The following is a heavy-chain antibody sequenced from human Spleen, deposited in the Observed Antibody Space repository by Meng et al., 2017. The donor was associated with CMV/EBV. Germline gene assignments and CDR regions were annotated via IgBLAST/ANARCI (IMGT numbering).Heavy chain of an antibody. V-gene: IGHV4-34*01. J-gene: IGHJ4*02. CDR3: ARSATVLIFDY. D-gene: IGHD1-1*01. CDR1: GGSFSGYY. Sequence: RGGSGLLNAAETLSLTCAVYGGSFSGYYWSWIRQPPGKGLEWIGEINHSGSTNYNPSLKSRVTISVDTSKNQFSLKLSSVTAADTAVYYCARSATVLIFDYWGQGTLVTVSS. CDR2: INHSGST.